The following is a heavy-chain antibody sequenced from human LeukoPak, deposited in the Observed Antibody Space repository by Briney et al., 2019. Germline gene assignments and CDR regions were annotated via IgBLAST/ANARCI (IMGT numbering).Heavy chain of an antibody. CDR2: IYTSGST. D-gene: IGHD5-18*01. V-gene: IGHV4-61*02. CDR3: ARGSGYSYGYPFDY. J-gene: IGHJ4*02. Sequence: PSETLSLTCTVSGGSISGGGYYWTWIRQPAGKGLEWIGRIYTSGSTNYNPSLKSRVTMSVDTSKNQFSLKLTSVSAADTAVYYCARGSGYSYGYPFDYWGQGTLVTVSS. CDR1: GGSISGGGYY.